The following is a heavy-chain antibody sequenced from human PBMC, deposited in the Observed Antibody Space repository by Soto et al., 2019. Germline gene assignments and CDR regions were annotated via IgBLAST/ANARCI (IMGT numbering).Heavy chain of an antibody. CDR1: GFTFSSYA. V-gene: IGHV3-23*01. CDR3: AKDRVYDFWSCRNAFDI. CDR2: ISGSGGST. D-gene: IGHD3-3*01. J-gene: IGHJ3*02. Sequence: GGSLRLSCAASGFTFSSYAMSWVRQAPGKGLEWVSAISGSGGSTYYADSVKGGFTISRDNSKNTLYLQMNSLRAEDTAVDYCAKDRVYDFWSCRNAFDIWGQGTMVTVSS.